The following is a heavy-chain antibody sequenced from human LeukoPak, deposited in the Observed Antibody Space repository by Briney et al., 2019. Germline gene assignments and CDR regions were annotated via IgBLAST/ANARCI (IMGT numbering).Heavy chain of an antibody. V-gene: IGHV3-74*01. Sequence: PGGSLRLSCAASGFTFSTYCMHWVRQAPGKGPMWVSRICPDGTVTNYADSVKARFIISRDNARNTVYLQMNSLRVEDTAVYYCVRDFRSADYWGQRTLVTVSS. CDR3: VRDFRSADY. J-gene: IGHJ4*02. CDR1: GFTFSTYC. CDR2: ICPDGTVT.